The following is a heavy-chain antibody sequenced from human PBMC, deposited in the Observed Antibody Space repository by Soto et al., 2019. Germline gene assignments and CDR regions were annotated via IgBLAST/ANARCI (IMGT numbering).Heavy chain of an antibody. V-gene: IGHV3-21*01. CDR2: ISSSSSYI. D-gene: IGHD6-13*01. Sequence: PGGSLRLSCAASGFTFSSYSMNWVRQAPGKGLEWVSSISSSSSYIYYADSVKGRFTISRDNAKNSLYLQMNSLRAEDTAVYYCARDPPRTPIAPSYDPWGQGTLVTVSS. CDR1: GFTFSSYS. CDR3: ARDPPRTPIAPSYDP. J-gene: IGHJ5*02.